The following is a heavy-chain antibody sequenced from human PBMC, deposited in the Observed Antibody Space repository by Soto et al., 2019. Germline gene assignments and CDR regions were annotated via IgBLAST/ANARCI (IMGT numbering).Heavy chain of an antibody. V-gene: IGHV4-4*02. CDR2: IYRTGST. CDR1: GGSFTSNNW. CDR3: ASRDPGTSVDY. Sequence: QVQLQESGPGLVKPSGTLSLTCAVSGGSFTSNNWWTWVRQPPGQGLEWIGEIYRTGSTNYNPSLRSRVTISLDKAENQFSLKVTPPTAAGTAVYYCASRDPGTSVDYWGQGTLVTVSS. D-gene: IGHD1-7*01. J-gene: IGHJ4*02.